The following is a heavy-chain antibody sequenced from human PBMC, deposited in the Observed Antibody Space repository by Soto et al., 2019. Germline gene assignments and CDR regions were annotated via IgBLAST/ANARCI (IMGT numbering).Heavy chain of an antibody. D-gene: IGHD2-2*02. Sequence: ASVKVSCKASGYTFSGYYIHWLRQAPGQGLEWMGWINPNSGGTNYAQKFQGRVTVTRDTPTSTAYMELSRLTSDDTAVYYCARSLTEGYCTITGCYTRPLYGMDVWGQGTSVTVSS. CDR2: INPNSGGT. J-gene: IGHJ6*02. CDR3: ARSLTEGYCTITGCYTRPLYGMDV. V-gene: IGHV1-2*02. CDR1: GYTFSGYY.